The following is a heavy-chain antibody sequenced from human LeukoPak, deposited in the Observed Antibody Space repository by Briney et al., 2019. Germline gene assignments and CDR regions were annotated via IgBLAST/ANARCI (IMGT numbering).Heavy chain of an antibody. V-gene: IGHV1-69*02. CDR3: ASSYYYDSSGYLAPLDY. Sequence: SVKVSCKASGGTFSSYTISWVRQAPGQGLEWMGRIIPILGIANYAQKFQGRVTITADKSTSTAYMELSSLRSEDTAVYYCASSYYYDSSGYLAPLDYWGQGTLVTVSS. D-gene: IGHD3-22*01. J-gene: IGHJ4*02. CDR1: GGTFSSYT. CDR2: IIPILGIA.